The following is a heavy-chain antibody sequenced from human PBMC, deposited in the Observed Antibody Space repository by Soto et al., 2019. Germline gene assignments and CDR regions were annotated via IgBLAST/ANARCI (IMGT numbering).Heavy chain of an antibody. CDR1: GYTFTSYY. D-gene: IGHD2-2*01. V-gene: IGHV1-46*01. Sequence: ASVKVSCKASGYTFTSYYMHWVRQAPGQGLEWMGIINPSGSTSYAQKFQGRVTMTRDTSTSTVYMELSSLRSGDTAVYCCAREGYERGLNWFDPWGQGTLVTVSS. CDR2: INPSGST. CDR3: AREGYERGLNWFDP. J-gene: IGHJ5*02.